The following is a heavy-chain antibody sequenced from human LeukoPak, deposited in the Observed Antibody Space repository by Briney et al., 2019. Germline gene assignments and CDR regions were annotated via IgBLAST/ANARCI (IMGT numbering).Heavy chain of an antibody. CDR3: ARHAWDDYGFFDY. V-gene: IGHV4-59*08. CDR2: IYYSGST. J-gene: IGHJ4*02. D-gene: IGHD4-17*01. CDR1: GGSISSYY. Sequence: SETLSLTCTVSGGSISSYYWSWIRQPPGKGLEWIGYIYYSGSTNYNPSLKSRVTISVDTSKNRFSLKLSSVTAADTAVYYCARHAWDDYGFFDYWGQGTLVTVSS.